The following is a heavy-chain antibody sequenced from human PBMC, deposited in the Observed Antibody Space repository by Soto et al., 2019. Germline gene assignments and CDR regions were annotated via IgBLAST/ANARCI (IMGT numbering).Heavy chain of an antibody. CDR1: GFSLYNYA. J-gene: IGHJ2*01. Sequence: EVQLVESGGGLVQPGGSLRLSCAASGFSLYNYAMDWVRQAPGQGLEWVSYISLSSANIHYADSVRGRFTVSRDNAKNSIYLQMNSLRAEDTAVYYCVGDPSRGNEWARYVDLWGRGTLVTVSS. D-gene: IGHD1-1*01. CDR3: VGDPSRGNEWARYVDL. V-gene: IGHV3-48*01. CDR2: ISLSSANI.